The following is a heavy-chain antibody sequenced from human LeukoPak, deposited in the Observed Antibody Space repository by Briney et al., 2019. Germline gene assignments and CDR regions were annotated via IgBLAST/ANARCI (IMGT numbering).Heavy chain of an antibody. J-gene: IGHJ6*03. CDR3: ARGIQGYGVLLGVNYYSYYMDV. CDR1: GFTFSSYS. D-gene: IGHD3-10*01. Sequence: PGGSLRLSCAASGFTFSSYSINWVRQAPGKGLAWVSSISSTGSYIHYADSMKGRFTISRDNGKNSLYLQMNSLRAEDTAVYYCARGIQGYGVLLGVNYYSYYMDVWGKGTTVTVSS. V-gene: IGHV3-21*01. CDR2: ISSTGSYI.